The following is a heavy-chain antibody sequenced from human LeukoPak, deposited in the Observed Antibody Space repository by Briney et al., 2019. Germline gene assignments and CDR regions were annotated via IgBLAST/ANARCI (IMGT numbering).Heavy chain of an antibody. CDR1: GASLNDYC. Sequence: SETLSLTCTVSGASLNDYCGSWIRQPPGKALEWIGFIHSSGSANSNPSLTTRVTISIDTSKNQFSLNLRSLTAADTAVYFCASGAADGYNFGFDYWGQGTLAAVSS. J-gene: IGHJ4*02. D-gene: IGHD5-24*01. CDR2: IHSSGSA. CDR3: ASGAADGYNFGFDY. V-gene: IGHV4-59*12.